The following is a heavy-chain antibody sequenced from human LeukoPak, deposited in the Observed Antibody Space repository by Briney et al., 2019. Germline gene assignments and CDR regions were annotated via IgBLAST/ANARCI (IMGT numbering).Heavy chain of an antibody. V-gene: IGHV1-69*05. J-gene: IGHJ4*02. CDR2: FIPIFGTA. D-gene: IGHD1-7*01. CDR3: ARDLGITGTYDSHCFDY. CDR1: GGTFNTYA. Sequence: AASVKGSCKASGGTFNTYAISLVRQAPGQGLEWMGRFIPIFGTANYAQKFQGRVSITTDESTSTAYMQLSSLRSEDTAMYYCARDLGITGTYDSHCFDYWGQGTLVTVSS.